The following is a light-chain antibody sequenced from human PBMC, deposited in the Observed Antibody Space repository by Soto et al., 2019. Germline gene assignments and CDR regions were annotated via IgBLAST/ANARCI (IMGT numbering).Light chain of an antibody. CDR1: ALPKQY. CDR2: KDS. J-gene: IGLJ3*02. Sequence: SYELTQPPSVSVSPGQTARITCSGDALPKQYAHWYQQKPGQAPVLVINKDSERPSGIPERFSGSSSGTTVMLTISGVQADDEADYYCQSTDTSGTLWVFGGGTKLTVL. V-gene: IGLV3-25*03. CDR3: QSTDTSGTLWV.